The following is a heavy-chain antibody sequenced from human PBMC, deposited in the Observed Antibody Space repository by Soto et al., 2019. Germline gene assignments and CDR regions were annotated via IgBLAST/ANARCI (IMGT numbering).Heavy chain of an antibody. Sequence: GGSLRLSCAASGFTFDDYGMSWVRQAPGKGLEWVSGINWNGDSTGYADSVKGRFTISRDNAKNSLYLQMNSLRAEDTALYYCADLKWTRSYLPWGQGTLVTVSS. J-gene: IGHJ1*01. CDR1: GFTFDDYG. D-gene: IGHD3-22*01. V-gene: IGHV3-20*04. CDR2: INWNGDST. CDR3: ADLKWTRSYLP.